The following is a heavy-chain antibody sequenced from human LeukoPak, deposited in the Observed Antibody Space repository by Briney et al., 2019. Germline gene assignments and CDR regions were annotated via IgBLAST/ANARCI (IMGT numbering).Heavy chain of an antibody. CDR2: IYYSGST. CDR1: GGSISSSSYY. CDR3: ARRRGGYRYEIFFDY. J-gene: IGHJ4*02. D-gene: IGHD3-16*02. V-gene: IGHV4-39*01. Sequence: PSETLSLTCTVSGGSISSSSYYWGWNRQPPGKGLEWIGSIYYSGSTYYNPSLKSRVTISVDTSKNQFSLKLSSVTAADTAVYYCARRRGGYRYEIFFDYWGQGTLVTVSS.